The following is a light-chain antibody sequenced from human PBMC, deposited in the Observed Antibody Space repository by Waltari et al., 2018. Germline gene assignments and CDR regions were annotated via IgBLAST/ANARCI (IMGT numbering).Light chain of an antibody. CDR2: DAS. J-gene: IGKJ2*01. CDR3: QQRSNWPKT. CDR1: QSVSSY. Sequence: EIVLTQSPATLSLSPGERATLSCSASQSVSSYLAWYQQKPGQAPRLLIYDASNRATGIPARFSGSGSGTDFTLTISSLEPEDLAVYYCQQRSNWPKTFGQGTKLEIK. V-gene: IGKV3-11*01.